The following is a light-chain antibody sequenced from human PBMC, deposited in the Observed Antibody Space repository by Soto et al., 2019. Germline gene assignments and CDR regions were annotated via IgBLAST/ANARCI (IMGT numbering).Light chain of an antibody. J-gene: IGKJ4*01. CDR2: DAS. V-gene: IGKV3-20*01. CDR3: QQYGSSPELT. CDR1: QSIRSNY. Sequence: EIVLTQSPGTLSLSPGERATLSCRASQSIRSNYLAWYQQKPGQAPRLLIYDASNRATGIPDRFSGSGSGTDFALTISRLEPEDFAVYYCQQYGSSPELTFGGGTKVDIK.